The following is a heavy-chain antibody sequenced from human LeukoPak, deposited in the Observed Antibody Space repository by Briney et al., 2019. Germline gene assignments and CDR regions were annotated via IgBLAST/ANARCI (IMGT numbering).Heavy chain of an antibody. Sequence: ASVTVSCKASGYTFTSYDINWVRQATGQGLEWMGWMNSNSGNTGYAQKFQARVTFTRITSISTAYMELRSLRSEDTAVYYCVRGERGYRYGFEYFQKWGQGTLVTVSS. V-gene: IGHV1-8*03. J-gene: IGHJ1*01. D-gene: IGHD5-18*01. CDR3: VRGERGYRYGFEYFQK. CDR1: GYTFTSYD. CDR2: MNSNSGNT.